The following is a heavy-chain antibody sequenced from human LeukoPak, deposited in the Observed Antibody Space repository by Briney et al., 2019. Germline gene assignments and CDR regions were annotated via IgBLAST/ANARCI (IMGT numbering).Heavy chain of an antibody. CDR1: GFSLSTSGVG. CDR2: IYWDDDK. J-gene: IGHJ3*02. V-gene: IGHV2-5*02. Sequence: SGPTLVKPTQTLTLTCTFSGFSLSTSGVGVGWIRQPPGKALEWLALIYWDDDKRYSLSLKSRLTITKDTSKNQVVLTMTNMDPVDTATYYCAHRGGCSGGSCYGDAFDIWGQGTMVTVSS. CDR3: AHRGGCSGGSCYGDAFDI. D-gene: IGHD2-15*01.